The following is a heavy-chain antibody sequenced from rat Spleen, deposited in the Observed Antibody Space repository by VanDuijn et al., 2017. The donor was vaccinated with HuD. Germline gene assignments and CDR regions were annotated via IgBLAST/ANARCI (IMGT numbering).Heavy chain of an antibody. D-gene: IGHD1-7*01. CDR2: ISYDGSST. V-gene: IGHV5-29*01. Sequence: EVQLVESDGGLVQPGRSLKLSCAASGFTFSDYYMAWVRQAPTKGLEWVATISYDGSSTYYRDSVKGRFTISRDNAKSTLYLQMDSLRSEDTATYYCARQRVLRVSHWYFDFWVPGTMVTVSS. CDR3: ARQRVLRVSHWYFDF. CDR1: GFTFSDYY. J-gene: IGHJ1*01.